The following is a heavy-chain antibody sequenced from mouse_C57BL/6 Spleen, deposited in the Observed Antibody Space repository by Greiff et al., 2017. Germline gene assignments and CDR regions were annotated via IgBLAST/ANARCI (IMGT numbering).Heavy chain of an antibody. Sequence: QVQLQQSGAELARPGASVKMSCKASGYTFTSYTMHWVKQRPGQGLEWIGYINPSSGYTKYNQKFKDKATLTADKFSSTAYMQLSSLTSEDSAVYYCARTPLGGYAMDYWRQGTSVTVTS. V-gene: IGHV1-4*01. D-gene: IGHD4-1*01. CDR3: ARTPLGGYAMDY. J-gene: IGHJ4*01. CDR1: GYTFTSYT. CDR2: INPSSGYT.